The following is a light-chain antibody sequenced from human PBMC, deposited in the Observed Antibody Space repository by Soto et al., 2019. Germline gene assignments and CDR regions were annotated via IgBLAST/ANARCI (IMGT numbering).Light chain of an antibody. CDR1: GSDIAVYDF. J-gene: IGLJ2*01. CDR3: SSYAGSNNLV. V-gene: IGLV2-8*01. CDR2: GVT. Sequence: QSVLTQPPSASGSPGQSVTISCAGTGSDIAVYDFVSWYQQHPGKAPKLIIYGVTKRPSGVPDRFSGSKSGNTASLTVSGLQAEDEADYYCSSYAGSNNLVFGGGTKLTVL.